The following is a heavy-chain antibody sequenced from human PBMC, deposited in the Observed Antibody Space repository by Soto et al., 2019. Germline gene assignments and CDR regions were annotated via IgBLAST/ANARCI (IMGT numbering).Heavy chain of an antibody. CDR3: ARVRYCRGHSCHYSNGMDV. CDR2: ILPIPDIA. V-gene: IGHV1-69*02. D-gene: IGHD2-15*01. J-gene: IGHJ6*02. CDR1: EGTFSSYT. Sequence: QVQLVQSGAEVKMPGSSVKVSCKASEGTFSSYTISWVRQAPGQGLEWMGRILPIPDIADYAQKFQGRVTITADRSTTTAYMALSSLRPEDTAVYYCARVRYCRGHSCHYSNGMDVWGQGTTVTVSS.